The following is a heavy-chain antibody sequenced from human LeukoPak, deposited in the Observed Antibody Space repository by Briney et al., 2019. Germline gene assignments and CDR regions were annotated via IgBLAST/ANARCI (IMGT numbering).Heavy chain of an antibody. CDR2: IKQDGSEK. Sequence: GGSLRLSCAASGFTFSSYWMNWVRQAPGKGLEWVANIKQDGSEKYYVDSVKGRFTISRDNSYNTVSLQMNSLRDEDTGVYYCAKGLRTGVGPYMGYHYYMDVWGKGATVTVSS. CDR3: AKGLRTGVGPYMGYHYYMDV. CDR1: GFTFSSYW. V-gene: IGHV3-7*03. D-gene: IGHD3-16*01. J-gene: IGHJ6*03.